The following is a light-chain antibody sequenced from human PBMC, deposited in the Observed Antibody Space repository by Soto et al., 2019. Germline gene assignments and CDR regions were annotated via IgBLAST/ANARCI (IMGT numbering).Light chain of an antibody. J-gene: IGLJ3*02. CDR2: EVT. V-gene: IGLV2-14*01. Sequence: QSALTQPASVSGSPGQSITISCTGTSSDVGAFNYVSWYQQHPGKTPKLIIYEVTNRPSGVSNRFSDSKSGNTASLTISGLQAEDEADYYCNSYASTSARLFGGGTKLTVL. CDR3: NSYASTSARL. CDR1: SSDVGAFNY.